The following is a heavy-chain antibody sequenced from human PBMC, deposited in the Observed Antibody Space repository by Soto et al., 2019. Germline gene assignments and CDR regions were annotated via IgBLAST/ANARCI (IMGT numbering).Heavy chain of an antibody. CDR2: IYYGGDT. CDR3: ARGPFITLAGEVHYYGLDV. J-gene: IGHJ6*02. V-gene: IGHV4-31*03. CDR1: GGSISSGSNS. D-gene: IGHD3-16*01. Sequence: QVQLQESGPGLVKPSQTLSLSCTVSGGSISSGSNSWNWIRQHPGKGLEWIGDIYYGGDTHYNPSLKSRVEISVDTSQNQFSLKLTSVTVADTAVYYCARGPFITLAGEVHYYGLDVWGQGTTVTVSS.